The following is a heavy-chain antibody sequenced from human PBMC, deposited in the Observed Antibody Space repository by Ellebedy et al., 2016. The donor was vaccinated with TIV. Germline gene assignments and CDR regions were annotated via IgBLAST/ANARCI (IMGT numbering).Heavy chain of an antibody. CDR2: IYYSGST. J-gene: IGHJ5*02. CDR3: ARQYCSGGSCHSWFDP. V-gene: IGHV4-59*08. CDR1: GGSISSYY. D-gene: IGHD2-15*01. Sequence: SETLSLXXTVSGGSISSYYWSWIRQPPGKGLEWIGYIYYSGSTNYNPSLKSRVTISVDTSKNQFSLKLSSVTAADTAVYYCARQYCSGGSCHSWFDPWGQGTLVTVSS.